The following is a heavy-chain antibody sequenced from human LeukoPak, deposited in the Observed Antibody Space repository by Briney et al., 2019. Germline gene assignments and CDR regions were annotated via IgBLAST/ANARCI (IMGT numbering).Heavy chain of an antibody. CDR3: ARGPQRGAAANYYGMDV. V-gene: IGHV3-74*01. CDR2: INSDGSST. Sequence: GGSLRLSCAASGFXLSNYWMHWVRQAPGKGLVWVARINSDGSSTSYADSVKGRFTISRDNAKSTLYLQMNSLRSEDRAVYYCARGPQRGAAANYYGMDVWGQGTMVTVSS. CDR1: GFXLSNYW. D-gene: IGHD2-2*01. J-gene: IGHJ6*02.